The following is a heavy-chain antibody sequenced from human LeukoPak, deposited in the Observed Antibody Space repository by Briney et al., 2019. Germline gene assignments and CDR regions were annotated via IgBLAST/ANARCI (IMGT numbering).Heavy chain of an antibody. J-gene: IGHJ4*02. D-gene: IGHD3-10*01. Sequence: ASVKVSCKASGYAFTDFYIHWVRQAPGQGLEWMGWINPNSGGTTYAQKFQGRVTMTTDTSISTAYLELNGLRSDDTAVYYCARDLGYGSGSLSNWGQGAIVTVSS. CDR2: INPNSGGT. CDR1: GYAFTDFY. V-gene: IGHV1-2*02. CDR3: ARDLGYGSGSLSN.